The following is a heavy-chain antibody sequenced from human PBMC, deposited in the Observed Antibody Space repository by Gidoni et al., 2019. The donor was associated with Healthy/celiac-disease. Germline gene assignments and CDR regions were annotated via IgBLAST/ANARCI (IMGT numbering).Heavy chain of an antibody. CDR2: IGTAGDT. Sequence: EVQLVESGGGLVQPGGSLRLSCAASGFTFSSYDMHWVRQATGKGLEWVSAIGTAGDTYYPGSVKGRFTISRENAKNSLYLQMNSLRAGDTAVYYCARGEQDGEAVDYWGQGTLVTVSS. D-gene: IGHD3-10*01. J-gene: IGHJ4*02. CDR3: ARGEQDGEAVDY. V-gene: IGHV3-13*01. CDR1: GFTFSSYD.